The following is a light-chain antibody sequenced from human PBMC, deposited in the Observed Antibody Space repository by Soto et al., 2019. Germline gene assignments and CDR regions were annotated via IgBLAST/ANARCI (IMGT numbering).Light chain of an antibody. Sequence: VLTQSPGILALSPGGGASRACGAIQSVSNYFLAWYQQKPGQAPRLLIYGASTRATDVPDRFSGSGSGADFTLSISRLEPEDFAVYYCQQYGSSPPRTFGQGTKVDIK. J-gene: IGKJ1*01. CDR2: GAS. CDR3: QQYGSSPPRT. V-gene: IGKV3-20*01. CDR1: QSVSNYF.